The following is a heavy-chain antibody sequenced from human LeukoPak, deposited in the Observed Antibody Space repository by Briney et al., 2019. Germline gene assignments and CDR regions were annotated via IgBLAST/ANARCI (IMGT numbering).Heavy chain of an antibody. D-gene: IGHD2-2*02. J-gene: IGHJ3*02. CDR1: GFSLSTSGVS. CDR2: IYWNDDK. V-gene: IGHV2-5*01. Sequence: SGPTLVKPTQTLTLTCTFSGFSLSTSGVSVGWIRQPPGKALEWLALIYWNDDKRYSPSLKSRLTITKDTSKNQVVLTMTNMDPVDTATYYCAHRYCNSASCYRGRAFDIWGQGTMVTVSS. CDR3: AHRYCNSASCYRGRAFDI.